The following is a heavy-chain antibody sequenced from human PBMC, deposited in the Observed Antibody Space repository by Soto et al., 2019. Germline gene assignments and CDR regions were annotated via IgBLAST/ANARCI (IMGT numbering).Heavy chain of an antibody. CDR2: LNWNSGII. CDR3: VGDDSMKGYSGQFRH. V-gene: IGHV3-9*01. CDR1: GFTFDDYA. D-gene: IGHD1-26*01. Sequence: VPLVESGGGLVQPGTSLGPSFAASGFTFDDYAMHWVRPVPGKGLEWVAGLNWNSGIIGYADSVKGRFAIPRDNAKNSLHLQMTSLSAEDTAFYYCVGDDSMKGYSGQFRHWGQGTVVTTSS. J-gene: IGHJ1*01.